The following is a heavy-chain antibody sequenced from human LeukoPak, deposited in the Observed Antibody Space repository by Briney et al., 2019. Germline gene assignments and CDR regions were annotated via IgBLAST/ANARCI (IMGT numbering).Heavy chain of an antibody. CDR1: GGTFSSYA. J-gene: IGHJ4*02. Sequence: ASVKVSCKASGGTFSSYAISWVRQAPGQGLEWMGWISAYNGNTNYAQKLQGRVTMTTDTSTSTAYMELRSLRSDDTAVYYCAISYYYDTVNPGYWGQGTLVTVSS. D-gene: IGHD3-22*01. V-gene: IGHV1-18*01. CDR3: AISYYYDTVNPGY. CDR2: ISAYNGNT.